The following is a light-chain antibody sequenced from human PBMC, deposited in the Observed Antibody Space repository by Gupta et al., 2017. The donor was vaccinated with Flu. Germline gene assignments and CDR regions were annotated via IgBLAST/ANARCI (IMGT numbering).Light chain of an antibody. CDR1: SSNIENDN. V-gene: IGLV1-47*01. CDR2: KDY. CDR3: VGWDSSVNGYV. J-gene: IGLJ1*01. Sequence: SVLPQPPSPSGTPGQRVTISCSGGSSNIENDNVYWYQQLPGPAPKLLIYKDYQRPSGVPERFSGSKSATSASLAISGLRAEDEADYYCVGWDSSVNGYVFGTGTRVTVL.